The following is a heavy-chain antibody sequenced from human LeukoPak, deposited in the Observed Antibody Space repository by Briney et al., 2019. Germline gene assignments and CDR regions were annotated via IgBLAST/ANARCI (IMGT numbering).Heavy chain of an antibody. V-gene: IGHV3-7*04. Sequence: GGSLRLSCAASGFTYSSYWTSWVRQAPGKGLEWVANIKQDGSEKYYVDSVKGRFTISRDNAKNSLYLQMNSLRAEDTAVYYCARGLLPFGYWGQGTLVTVSS. CDR3: ARGLLPFGY. CDR2: IKQDGSEK. D-gene: IGHD1-26*01. J-gene: IGHJ4*02. CDR1: GFTYSSYW.